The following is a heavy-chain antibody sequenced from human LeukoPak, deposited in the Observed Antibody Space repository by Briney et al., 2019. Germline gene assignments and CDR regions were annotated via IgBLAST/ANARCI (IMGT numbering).Heavy chain of an antibody. CDR1: GGSFSGYY. J-gene: IGHJ3*02. Sequence: PSETLSLTCAVYGGSFSGYYWSWIRQPPGKGLEWIGEINHSGSTNYNPSLKSRVTISVDTSKNQFSLKLSSVTAADTAVYYCARSAPYYYDSSGYALGGAFDIWGQGTMVTVSS. CDR2: INHSGST. CDR3: ARSAPYYYDSSGYALGGAFDI. D-gene: IGHD3-22*01. V-gene: IGHV4-34*01.